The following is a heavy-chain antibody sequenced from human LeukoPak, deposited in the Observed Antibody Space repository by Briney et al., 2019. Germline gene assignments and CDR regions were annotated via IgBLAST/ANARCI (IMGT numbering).Heavy chain of an antibody. CDR3: ARERLLWFGELLNDAFDI. J-gene: IGHJ3*02. CDR1: GFTFSSYW. D-gene: IGHD3-10*01. CDR2: IKQDGSEK. V-gene: IGHV3-7*01. Sequence: PGGSLRLSCAASGFTFSSYWMSWVRQTPGKGLEWVASIKQDGSEKYYVDSVKGRFTISRDNAKNSLYLQMNSLRAEDTAVYYCARERLLWFGELLNDAFDIWGQGTMVTVSS.